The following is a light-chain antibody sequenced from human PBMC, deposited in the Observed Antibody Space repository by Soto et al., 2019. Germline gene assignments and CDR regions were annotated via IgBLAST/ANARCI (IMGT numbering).Light chain of an antibody. V-gene: IGLV1-40*01. CDR3: QSYDTSLSGYV. Sequence: QSVLTQPPSVSAAPGQRVTISCTGSGSNIGGGYDVHWYQQLPGTAPRLLIYGNNNRPSGVPDRFSGSKSGTSASLAITWLQAEDEADYHCQSYDTSLSGYVFGAGTKVTVL. CDR2: GNN. J-gene: IGLJ1*01. CDR1: GSNIGGGYD.